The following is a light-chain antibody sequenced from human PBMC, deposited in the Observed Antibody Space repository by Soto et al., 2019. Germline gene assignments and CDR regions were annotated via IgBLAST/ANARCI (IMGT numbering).Light chain of an antibody. J-gene: IGKJ1*01. V-gene: IGKV1-39*01. Sequence: DIQMTQSPSSLSASVGDRVTISCRASQNIHKYLNWYQQRPGKAPNLLVYEATRLETGVSSKFSGSGSGTEFTLTINSLQPEDFATYYCQQSFVSPWTFGQGT. CDR3: QQSFVSPWT. CDR1: QNIHKY. CDR2: EAT.